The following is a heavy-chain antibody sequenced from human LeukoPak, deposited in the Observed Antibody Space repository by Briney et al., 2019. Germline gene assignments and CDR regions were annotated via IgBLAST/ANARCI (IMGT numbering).Heavy chain of an antibody. CDR2: IYYSRST. CDR1: GGSISRYY. J-gene: IGHJ3*02. D-gene: IGHD1-1*01. V-gene: IGHV4-59*01. CDR3: VRDSLQLDVWWDDTFDS. Sequence: SETLSLTCTVSGGSISRYYWSWVRQPPGKGLEWIGHIYYSRSTNYNPSLRGRVTISVDTSKNQFSLKLSSVTAADTAVYYCVRDSLQLDVWWDDTFDSWGQGTMVTVSS.